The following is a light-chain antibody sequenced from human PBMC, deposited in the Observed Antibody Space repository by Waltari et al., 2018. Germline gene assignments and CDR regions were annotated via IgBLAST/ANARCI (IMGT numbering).Light chain of an antibody. CDR3: CSYAGCTTWS. J-gene: IGLJ2*01. CDR1: NSDVGHYNL. V-gene: IGLV2-23*02. CDR2: EVN. Sequence: QSALTQPASVSGSPGQSITISCTGSNSDVGHYNLVSWYQQHPGKAPKLLLYEVNQRPAGVASRFSGSKSSITASLTISGLQAEDEADLYCCSYAGCTTWSFGGGTRLTVL.